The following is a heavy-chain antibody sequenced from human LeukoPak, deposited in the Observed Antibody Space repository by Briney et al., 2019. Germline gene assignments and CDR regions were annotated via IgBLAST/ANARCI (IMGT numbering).Heavy chain of an antibody. CDR1: GYTFSSHG. J-gene: IGHJ2*01. V-gene: IGHV1-18*01. D-gene: IGHD6-13*01. CDR3: ARDGGIAAAGDWYFDL. Sequence: GASVKVSCKASGYTFSSHGISWVRQAPGQGLEWMGWISGYNGNTNYAQRLQGRVTMTTDTSTSTVYIELRSLRSDDTAVYYCARDGGIAAAGDWYFDLWGRGTLVTVSS. CDR2: ISGYNGNT.